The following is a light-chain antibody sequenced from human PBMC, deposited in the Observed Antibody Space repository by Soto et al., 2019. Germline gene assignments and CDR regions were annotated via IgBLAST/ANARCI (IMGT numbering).Light chain of an antibody. CDR3: EQSSALPMP. J-gene: IGKJ5*01. V-gene: IGKV3-20*01. CDR1: QTLSPNY. CDR2: GSS. Sequence: LTHSVVTVSLNQGERATLSCRASQTLSPNYLAWCQQKPGHPPRLLIYGSSKRATGIPDRFSGSGSGTDFTLTISRLEPDDFRVYFCEQSSALPMPFGQVTRPEIK.